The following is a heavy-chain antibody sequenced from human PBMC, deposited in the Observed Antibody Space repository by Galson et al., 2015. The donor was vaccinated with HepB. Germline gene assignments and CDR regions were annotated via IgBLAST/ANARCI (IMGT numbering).Heavy chain of an antibody. D-gene: IGHD3-22*01. V-gene: IGHV3-9*01. Sequence: SLRLSCAASGFTFDDHAMHWVRQAPGKGLEWVSGMSWNSGSIGYADSVKGRFTISRDNAKNSLYLQMNSLRVEDTALYYCAKDASNYYYDSSGHSDYWGQGTLVT. J-gene: IGHJ4*02. CDR2: MSWNSGSI. CDR3: AKDASNYYYDSSGHSDY. CDR1: GFTFDDHA.